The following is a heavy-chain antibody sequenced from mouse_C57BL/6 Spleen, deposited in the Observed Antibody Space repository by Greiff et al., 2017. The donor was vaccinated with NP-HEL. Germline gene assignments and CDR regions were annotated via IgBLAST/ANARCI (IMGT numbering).Heavy chain of an antibody. CDR1: GYTFTDYY. Sequence: VQLQQSEAELVRPGASVKLSCKASGYTFTDYYINWVKQRPGQGLEWIARIYPGSGNTYYNEKFKGKATLTAEKSSSTAYMQLSSLTSEDSAVYFCARGDDGYYFPDYWGQGTTLTVSS. V-gene: IGHV1-76*01. D-gene: IGHD2-3*01. CDR2: IYPGSGNT. J-gene: IGHJ2*01. CDR3: ARGDDGYYFPDY.